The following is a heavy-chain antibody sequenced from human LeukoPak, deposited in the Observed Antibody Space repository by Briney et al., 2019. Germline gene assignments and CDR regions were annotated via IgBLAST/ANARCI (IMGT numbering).Heavy chain of an antibody. Sequence: PSETLSLTCAVYGGSFSGYYWSWIRQPPGKGLEWIGEINHSGSTNYNPSLKSRVTISVDTSKNQFSLKLSSVTAADTAVYYCARERKAGYGSGSHLDYWGQGTLVTVSS. CDR1: GGSFSGYY. CDR3: ARERKAGYGSGSHLDY. V-gene: IGHV4-34*01. J-gene: IGHJ4*02. CDR2: INHSGST. D-gene: IGHD3-10*01.